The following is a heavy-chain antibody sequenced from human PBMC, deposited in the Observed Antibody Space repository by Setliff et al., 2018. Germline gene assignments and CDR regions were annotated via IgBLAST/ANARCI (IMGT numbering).Heavy chain of an antibody. J-gene: IGHJ4*02. CDR3: ARSPPNRGSGSGWYGDF. D-gene: IGHD6-19*01. V-gene: IGHV1-18*01. Sequence: ASVRVSCKASGYTFTNYGITWVRQAPGQGLEWMGWISAYDGNTKFAQNIQGRVTLTTDTPTSTAYMELRSLRSDDTAVYYCARSPPNRGSGSGWYGDFWGQGTLVTVSS. CDR2: ISAYDGNT. CDR1: GYTFTNYG.